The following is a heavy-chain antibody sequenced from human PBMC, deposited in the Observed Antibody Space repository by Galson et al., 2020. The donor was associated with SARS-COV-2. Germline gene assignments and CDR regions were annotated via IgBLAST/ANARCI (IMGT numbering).Heavy chain of an antibody. CDR2: TYTSCST. D-gene: IGHD6-13*01. J-gene: IGHJ3*02. CDR3: ARFFAAAGNLDDAFDI. CDR1: GGSISSGSYY. Sequence: SETLSLTCTVSGGSISSGSYYWSWIPQPAGKGRDSIGRTYTSCSTNYNPSLKSLVIITVDTAKNQFSLKLSSVTAADTAVYYCARFFAAAGNLDDAFDIWGQGTMVTVSS. V-gene: IGHV4-61*02.